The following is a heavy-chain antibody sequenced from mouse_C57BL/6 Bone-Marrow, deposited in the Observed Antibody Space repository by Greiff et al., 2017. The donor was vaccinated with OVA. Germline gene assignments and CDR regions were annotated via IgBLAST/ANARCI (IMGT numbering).Heavy chain of an antibody. CDR2: IRSKSNNYAT. J-gene: IGHJ4*01. V-gene: IGHV10-1*01. CDR1: GFSFNTYA. D-gene: IGHD1-1*01. CDR3: VRFYGSSYDAMDY. Sequence: EVMLVESGGGLVQPKGSLKLSCAASGFSFNTYAMNWVRQAPGKGLEWVARIRSKSNNYATYYADSVKDRFTISRDDSESMLYLQMNNLKTEDTAMYYCVRFYGSSYDAMDYWGQGTSVTVSS.